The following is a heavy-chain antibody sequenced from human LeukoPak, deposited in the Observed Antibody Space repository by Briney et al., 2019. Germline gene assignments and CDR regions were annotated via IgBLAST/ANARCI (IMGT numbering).Heavy chain of an antibody. CDR2: IIPILGIA. Sequence: SVTVSCKASGGTFSSYAISWVRQAPGQGLEWMGRIIPILGIANYAQKFQGRVTITADKSTSTAYMELSSLRSEDTAVYYCARGDGYNWGFYYFDYWGQGTLVTVSS. CDR1: GGTFSSYA. D-gene: IGHD5-24*01. J-gene: IGHJ4*02. CDR3: ARGDGYNWGFYYFDY. V-gene: IGHV1-69*04.